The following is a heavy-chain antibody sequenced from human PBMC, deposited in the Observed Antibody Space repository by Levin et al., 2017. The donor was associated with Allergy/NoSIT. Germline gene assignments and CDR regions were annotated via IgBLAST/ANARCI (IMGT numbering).Heavy chain of an antibody. CDR1: GGSITSVPYF. J-gene: IGHJ4*02. V-gene: IGHV4-39*01. CDR3: ARHKQFGELPFDY. D-gene: IGHD3-10*01. CDR2: ISSSGGT. Sequence: SETLSLTCAVSGGSITSVPYFWGWVRQPPGKGVEWIGTISSSGGTYYNPSLEGRVTISVDTSKRQFYLQVASVTAADTALYYCARHKQFGELPFDYWGQGTLVTVSS.